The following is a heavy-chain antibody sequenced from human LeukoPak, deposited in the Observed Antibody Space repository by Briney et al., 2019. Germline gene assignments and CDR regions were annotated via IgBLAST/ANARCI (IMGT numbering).Heavy chain of an antibody. J-gene: IGHJ4*02. CDR2: MSPDGNKK. CDR3: ARDLIGRYTFDY. V-gene: IGHV3-30-3*01. Sequence: GGSLRLSCAASGLTFSNAWMSWVRQAPGKGLDWVALMSPDGNKKYYADSVKGRFTISRDNSKNTVDLQLSSLRAENTAVYYCARDLIGRYTFDYCGQGTLVTVSS. CDR1: GLTFSNAW. D-gene: IGHD3-10*01.